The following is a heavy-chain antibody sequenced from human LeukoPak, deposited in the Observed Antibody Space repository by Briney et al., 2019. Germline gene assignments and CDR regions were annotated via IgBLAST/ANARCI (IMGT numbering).Heavy chain of an antibody. CDR3: AREYCSSTSCYPYYFDY. CDR1: GGTVSSYA. J-gene: IGHJ4*02. CDR2: IMPIFGTA. D-gene: IGHD2-2*01. Sequence: SVKVSCKASGGTVSSYAISWVRQAPGHGLEWMGGIMPIFGTANYAQKFQGRVTITADESTSTAYMELSSLRSEDTAVYYCAREYCSSTSCYPYYFDYWGQGTLVTVSS. V-gene: IGHV1-69*13.